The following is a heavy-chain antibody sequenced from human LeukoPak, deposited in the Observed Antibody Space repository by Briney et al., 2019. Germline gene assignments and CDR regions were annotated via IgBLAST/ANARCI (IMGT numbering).Heavy chain of an antibody. V-gene: IGHV3-48*04. J-gene: IGHJ6*03. CDR1: GFTFSSYW. D-gene: IGHD4-23*01. CDR2: ISSGGGTII. CDR3: ARVRKDYYYYYMDV. Sequence: GGSLRLSCGASGFTFSSYWMSWVRQAPGKGLEWVSYISSGGGTIIYYADSVKGRFTISKDNAENSLYLQMNSLRAVDTAVYYCARVRKDYYYYYMDVWGKGTTVTVSS.